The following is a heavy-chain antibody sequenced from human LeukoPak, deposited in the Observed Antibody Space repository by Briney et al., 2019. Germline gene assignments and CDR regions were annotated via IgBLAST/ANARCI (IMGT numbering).Heavy chain of an antibody. CDR3: AKDVGGRIAVAGIDY. D-gene: IGHD6-19*01. CDR1: GFTFSSYG. Sequence: GGSLRLSCAASGFTFSSYGMHWVRQAPGKGLEWVAVISYDGSNKYYADSVKGRFTISRDNSKNTLYLQMNSLRAEDTAVYYCAKDVGGRIAVAGIDYWGQGTLVTVSS. J-gene: IGHJ4*02. V-gene: IGHV3-30*18. CDR2: ISYDGSNK.